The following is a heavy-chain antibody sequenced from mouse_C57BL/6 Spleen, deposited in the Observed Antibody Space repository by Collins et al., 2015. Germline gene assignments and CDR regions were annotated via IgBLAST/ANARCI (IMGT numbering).Heavy chain of an antibody. D-gene: IGHD2-1*01. V-gene: IGHV1-26*01. Sequence: VKISCKASGYTFTDYYMNWVKQSHGKSLEWIGDINPNNGGTSYNQKFKGKATLTVDKSSSTAYMELRSLTSEDSAVYYCAREGYGNRGYFDVWGTGTTVTVSS. CDR1: GYTFTDYY. J-gene: IGHJ1*03. CDR3: AREGYGNRGYFDV. CDR2: INPNNGGT.